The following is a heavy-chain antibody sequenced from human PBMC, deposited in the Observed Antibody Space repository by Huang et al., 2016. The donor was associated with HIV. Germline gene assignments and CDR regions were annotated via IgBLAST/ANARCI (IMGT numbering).Heavy chain of an antibody. CDR3: SRGPSTPATEL. J-gene: IGHJ3*01. Sequence: QVQLQESGQGLVKPSDTLSLTCIVSGDSVDSSYSYWGWVRQPPGKGLEGMGSIYSKGTTYYNKYLKSRITISVDTSKNHFSLNLKTVTAADTAVYYCSRGPSTPATELWGQGTMVTVSS. D-gene: IGHD1-1*01. V-gene: IGHV4-39*02. CDR1: GDSVDSSYSY. CDR2: IYSKGTT.